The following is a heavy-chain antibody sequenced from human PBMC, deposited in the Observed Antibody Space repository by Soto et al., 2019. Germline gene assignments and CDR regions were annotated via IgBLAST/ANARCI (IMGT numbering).Heavy chain of an antibody. CDR1: GFTVSSNY. J-gene: IGHJ3*02. CDR3: ARDYYDSSGPLLVFDI. Sequence: PGGSLRLSCAASGFTVSSNYMTWVRQAPGKGLEWVSTIYSGGSTYYADSVRGRFTISRDNSKNTLYLQMNSLRAEDTAMYFCARDYYDSSGPLLVFDIWGQGKMATV. CDR2: IYSGGST. V-gene: IGHV3-66*01. D-gene: IGHD3-22*01.